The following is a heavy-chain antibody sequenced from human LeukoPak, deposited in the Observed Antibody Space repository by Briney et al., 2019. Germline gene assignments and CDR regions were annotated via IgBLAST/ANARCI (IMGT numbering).Heavy chain of an antibody. Sequence: PSETLSLTCAVYGGSFSGYYWSWIRQPPGKGLEWIGEINHSGSTNYNPSLKSRVTISVDTSKNQFSLKLSSVTAADTAVYYCASQKYSAYYFDYWGQGTLVTVSS. J-gene: IGHJ4*02. V-gene: IGHV4-34*01. CDR1: GGSFSGYY. CDR3: ASQKYSAYYFDY. D-gene: IGHD2-15*01. CDR2: INHSGST.